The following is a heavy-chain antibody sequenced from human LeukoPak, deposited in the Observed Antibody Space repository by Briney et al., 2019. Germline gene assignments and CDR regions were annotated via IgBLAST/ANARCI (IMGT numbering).Heavy chain of an antibody. CDR3: AKPPENVVGTSPFYFDS. J-gene: IGHJ4*02. D-gene: IGHD1-26*01. Sequence: GGSLRLSCAASGFTFKNSAMNWVRQAPGKGPEWVAVIRSSGRTTDYADSVKSRFTISRDNSNNTLFLQMIRLRAEDTAVYYCAKPPENVVGTSPFYFDSWGQGTLVTVSS. CDR1: GFTFKNSA. V-gene: IGHV3-23*01. CDR2: IRSSGRTT.